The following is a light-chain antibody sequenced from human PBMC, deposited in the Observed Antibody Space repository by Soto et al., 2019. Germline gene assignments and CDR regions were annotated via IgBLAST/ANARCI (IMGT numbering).Light chain of an antibody. CDR3: ILHAGSNNYV. V-gene: IGLV2-8*01. CDR2: EVS. J-gene: IGLJ1*01. CDR1: SSDVGAYNY. Sequence: QSVLTQPASASGSPGQSVTISCTGTSSDVGAYNYVSWYQQHPGKAPKLMIYEVSKRPSGVPDRFSGSKSGNTASLTVSGLQAEDEADYYFILHAGSNNYVFGPGTKVTL.